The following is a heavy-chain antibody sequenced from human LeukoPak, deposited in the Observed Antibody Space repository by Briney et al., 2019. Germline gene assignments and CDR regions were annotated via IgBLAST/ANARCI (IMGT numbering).Heavy chain of an antibody. CDR1: GFSFSSYA. V-gene: IGHV3-23*01. J-gene: IGHJ4*02. CDR2: ISGSGGTT. D-gene: IGHD3-3*01. CDR3: ARDLNADFWSGSVFDY. Sequence: GGSLRLSCEASGFSFSSYATSWVRQAPGKGLEWVSGISGSGGTTYYAGSVKGRFTISRDISKNTLYLQMSSLRAGDTAVYYCARDLNADFWSGSVFDYWGRGTLVTVSS.